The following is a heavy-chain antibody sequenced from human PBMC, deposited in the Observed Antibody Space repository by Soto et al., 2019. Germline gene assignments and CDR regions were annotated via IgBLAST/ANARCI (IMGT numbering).Heavy chain of an antibody. V-gene: IGHV3-30-3*01. Sequence: QVQLVESGGGVVQPGRSLRLSCAASGFTFSSYAMHWVRQAPGKGLEWVAVISYDGSNKYYADSVKGRFTISRDNSKNTLYLQMNSLRAEDTAVYYCARDDSSGQPEWGQGTLVTVSS. CDR3: ARDDSSGQPE. CDR1: GFTFSSYA. J-gene: IGHJ4*02. CDR2: ISYDGSNK. D-gene: IGHD6-19*01.